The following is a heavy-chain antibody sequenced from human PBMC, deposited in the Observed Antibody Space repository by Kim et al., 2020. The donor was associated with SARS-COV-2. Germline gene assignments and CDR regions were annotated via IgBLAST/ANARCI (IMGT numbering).Heavy chain of an antibody. CDR1: GFTFSGHW. D-gene: IGHD3-10*01. CDR3: VRGGGSIDY. J-gene: IGHJ4*02. V-gene: IGHV3-7*01. CDR2: IKHDGSDK. Sequence: GGSLRLSCAASGFTFSGHWMSWVRQAPGKGLEWVANIKHDGSDKYYVDSVKGRFTISRDNSKNSLYLQMNSLRVEDTAVYYCVRGGGSIDYWGQGTLVTVSS.